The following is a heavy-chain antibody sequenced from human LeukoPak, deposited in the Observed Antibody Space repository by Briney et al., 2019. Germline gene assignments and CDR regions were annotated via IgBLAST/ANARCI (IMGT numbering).Heavy chain of an antibody. CDR1: GFTFTSYS. D-gene: IGHD1-26*01. J-gene: IGHJ4*02. CDR2: SGGGGST. CDR3: AKGGKWDVTPFDY. V-gene: IGHV3-23*01. Sequence: PGGSLRLSCAASGFTFTSYSMNWVRQAPGKGLEWVSTSGGGGSTYYADSVKGRFTISRDNSKSTLYLQVNSLRAEDTAVYYCAKGGKWDVTPFDYWGQGTLVTVSS.